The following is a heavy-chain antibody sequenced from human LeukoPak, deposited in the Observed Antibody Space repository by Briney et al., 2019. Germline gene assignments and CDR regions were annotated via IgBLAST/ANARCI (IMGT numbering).Heavy chain of an antibody. CDR1: GYTLTSYY. Sequence: GASVKVSCKASGYTLTSYYMHWVGQAPGQGLEWMGIINTSGGSTSYAQKFQGRVTMTRDTFTSTVYMELSSLRPEDTAVYYCARGGYHPLFDYWGQGTLVTVSS. J-gene: IGHJ4*02. CDR3: ARGGYHPLFDY. CDR2: INTSGGST. V-gene: IGHV1-46*01. D-gene: IGHD5-12*01.